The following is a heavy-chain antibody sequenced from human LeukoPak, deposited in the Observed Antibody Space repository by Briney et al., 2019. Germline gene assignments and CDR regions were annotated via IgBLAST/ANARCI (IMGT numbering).Heavy chain of an antibody. CDR1: GFTFDDYA. CDR2: ISWNSGSI. J-gene: IGHJ4*02. CDR3: AKAFSGSWYYYDSSGYYFDY. V-gene: IGHV3-9*01. D-gene: IGHD3-22*01. Sequence: PGGPLRLSCAASGFTFDDYAMHWVRQAPGKGLEWVSGISWNSGSIGYADSVKGRFTISRDNAKNSLYLQMNSLRAEDTALYYCAKAFSGSWYYYDSSGYYFDYWGQGTLVTVSS.